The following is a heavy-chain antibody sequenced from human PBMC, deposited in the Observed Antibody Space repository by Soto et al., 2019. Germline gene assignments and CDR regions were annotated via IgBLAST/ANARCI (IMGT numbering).Heavy chain of an antibody. J-gene: IGHJ4*02. Sequence: PGGSLRLSCAASGFTFSSYGMHWVRQAPGKGLEWVAVIWYDGSNKYYADSVKGRFTISRDNSKNTLYLQMNSLRAEDTAVYYCARDASLSGDLDYWGQGTLVTVSS. CDR3: ARDASLSGDLDY. V-gene: IGHV3-33*01. CDR1: GFTFSSYG. CDR2: IWYDGSNK. D-gene: IGHD3-10*01.